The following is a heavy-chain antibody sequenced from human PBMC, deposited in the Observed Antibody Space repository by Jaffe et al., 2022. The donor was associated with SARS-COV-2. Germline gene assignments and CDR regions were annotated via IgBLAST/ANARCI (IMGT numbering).Heavy chain of an antibody. V-gene: IGHV4-59*01. Sequence: QVQLQESGPRLVKPSETLSLTCTVSGGSISGYYWNWIRQPPGRGLEWIGYIRYSGSTNYNPSLKSRVTISIETSKNQFSLKLSSVTAADTAVYYCAREGASDIWGQGTMVTVST. J-gene: IGHJ3*02. CDR1: GGSISGYY. CDR2: IRYSGST. CDR3: AREGASDI.